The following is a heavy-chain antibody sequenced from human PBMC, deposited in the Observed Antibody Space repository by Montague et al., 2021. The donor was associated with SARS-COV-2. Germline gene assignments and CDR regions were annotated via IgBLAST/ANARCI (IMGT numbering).Heavy chain of an antibody. D-gene: IGHD4-17*01. V-gene: IGHV4-59*01. CDR2: IYYSGST. CDR3: ARENTVTTFGGPYYIDS. J-gene: IGHJ4*02. CDR1: GGSISSYY. Sequence: SETLSLTCTVSGGSISSYYWNWIRQSPGKGLEWIGYIYYSGSTKYNPSLKSRVTISVDTSKNQFSLKLSSVTAADTAVYYCARENTVTTFGGPYYIDSWGQGTLVTVSA.